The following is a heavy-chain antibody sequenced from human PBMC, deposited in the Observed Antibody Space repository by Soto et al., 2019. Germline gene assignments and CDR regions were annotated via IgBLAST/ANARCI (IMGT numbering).Heavy chain of an antibody. Sequence: QVQLVQSGAEVKKPGSSVKVSCEASGGTFSSYTIRWVRQAPGQGLEWMGRIIPILGIANYAQKFQGRVTITADKSTITAYMELSSLRSEDTAVYYCASPPTGTVFDPWGQGTLVTVSS. V-gene: IGHV1-69*02. CDR3: ASPPTGTVFDP. J-gene: IGHJ5*02. CDR1: GGTFSSYT. D-gene: IGHD3-10*01. CDR2: IIPILGIA.